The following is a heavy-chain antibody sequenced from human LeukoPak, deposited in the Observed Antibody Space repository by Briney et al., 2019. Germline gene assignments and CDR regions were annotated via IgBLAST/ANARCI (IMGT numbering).Heavy chain of an antibody. Sequence: PGGSLRLSCAASGFTFSSYGMHWVRQAPGKGLEWVSGISWNSGSIGYADSVKGRFTISRDNAKNSLYLQMNSLRAEDTAFYYCAKDGSSRTYYYYGMDVWGQGTTVTVSS. CDR1: GFTFSSYG. D-gene: IGHD6-13*01. J-gene: IGHJ6*02. CDR3: AKDGSSRTYYYYGMDV. V-gene: IGHV3-9*01. CDR2: ISWNSGSI.